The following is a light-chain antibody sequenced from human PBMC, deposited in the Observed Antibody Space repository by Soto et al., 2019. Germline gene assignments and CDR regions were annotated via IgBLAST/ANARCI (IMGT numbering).Light chain of an antibody. CDR1: QSISSY. CDR3: QQLNSYQLT. V-gene: IGKV1-39*01. Sequence: DIQMTQSPSSLSASVGDRVTITCRSSQSISSYLNWYQQKPGKAPNLLIYAASSLQSGVPSRFSGSGSETDFTLTISSLQPEDFATYYCQQLNSYQLTFGGGTKVDIK. J-gene: IGKJ4*01. CDR2: AAS.